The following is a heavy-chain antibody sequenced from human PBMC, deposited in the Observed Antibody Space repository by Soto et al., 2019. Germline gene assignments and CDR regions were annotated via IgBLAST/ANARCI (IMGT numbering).Heavy chain of an antibody. CDR2: INHSGST. CDR1: DGSFSGYY. J-gene: IGHJ4*02. Sequence: QVQLKQWGAGLLKPSETLSLTCAVYDGSFSGYYWSWIRQPPGKGLEWIGEINHSGSTNYNPSLKTRVTISVDTSKNQFSLKLSSVAAADTAVYYCARGRPSCSGGSCVVGYVDYWGQGPLVTVSS. CDR3: ARGRPSCSGGSCVVGYVDY. D-gene: IGHD2-15*01. V-gene: IGHV4-34*01.